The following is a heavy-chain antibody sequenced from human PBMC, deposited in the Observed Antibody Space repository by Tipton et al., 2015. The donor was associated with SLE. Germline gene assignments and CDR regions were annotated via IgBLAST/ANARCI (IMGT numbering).Heavy chain of an antibody. D-gene: IGHD1-14*01. Sequence: TLSLTCTVSGGSISSSSYYWGWIRQPPGKGLEWIGSIYYSGSTYYNPSLKSRVTISVDTSKNQFSLKLSSVTAADTAVYYCARWTRKACDIWGQGTMVTVSS. J-gene: IGHJ3*02. CDR2: IYYSGST. CDR3: ARWTRKACDI. V-gene: IGHV4-39*07. CDR1: GGSISSSSYY.